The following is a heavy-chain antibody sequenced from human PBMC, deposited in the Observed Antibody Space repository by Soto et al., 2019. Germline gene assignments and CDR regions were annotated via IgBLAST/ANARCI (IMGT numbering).Heavy chain of an antibody. Sequence: GDSLKISCTGFGYTFTTFWTSWVRQLPGRGLEWMGRIDPRDSYTNYSPSFQGNVSISVDKSISTAYLQWGSLKASDTAMYYCARLYCSSSTCDSWFDPWGQGTLVIVSS. J-gene: IGHJ5*02. D-gene: IGHD2-2*01. CDR3: ARLYCSSSTCDSWFDP. CDR1: GYTFTTFW. V-gene: IGHV5-10-1*01. CDR2: IDPRDSYT.